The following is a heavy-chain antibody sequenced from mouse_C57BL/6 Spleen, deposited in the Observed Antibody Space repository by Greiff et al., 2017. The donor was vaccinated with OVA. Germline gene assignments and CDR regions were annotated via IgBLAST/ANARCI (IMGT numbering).Heavy chain of an antibody. CDR2: IDPEDGET. J-gene: IGHJ2*01. CDR1: GFNITDYY. V-gene: IGHV14-2*01. CDR3: ARLTFFDY. Sequence: VQLKESGAELVKPGASVKLSCTASGFNITDYYMHWVKQRTEQGLEWIGRIDPEDGETKYAQKFQGKATITADTSSNTAYLQLSSLTSEYTAVYYCARLTFFDYWGQGTTLTVSS.